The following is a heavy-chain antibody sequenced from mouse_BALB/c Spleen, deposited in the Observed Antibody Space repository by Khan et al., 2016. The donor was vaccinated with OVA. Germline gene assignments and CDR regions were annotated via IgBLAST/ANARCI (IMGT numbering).Heavy chain of an antibody. V-gene: IGHV1-20*02. CDR1: GYSFTGYF. D-gene: IGHD1-1*01. Sequence: VQLKQSGPELVKPGASVKISCTVSGYSFTGYFMHWVMQSHGKSLEWIGGINTYIGEASYNQKFKGKVTLTVDESISQSYMELRSLATEDTAVYYCARKDGSDFDYWGQGTTLTVSS. CDR3: ARKDGSDFDY. CDR2: INTYIGEA. J-gene: IGHJ2*01.